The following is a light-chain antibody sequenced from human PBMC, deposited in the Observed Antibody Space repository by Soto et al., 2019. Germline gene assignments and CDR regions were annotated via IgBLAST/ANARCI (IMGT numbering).Light chain of an antibody. CDR1: QSISTW. V-gene: IGKV1-5*01. CDR3: QQYNDYIT. Sequence: DTQITQSPSTLPASIVDRVTITFRASQSISTWLAWYQQKPGKAPKLLIYAASTLENGVPTRFSGTGSEKEFTLTVSSLQPDDSATYYCQQYNDYITFGQGTRLEIK. CDR2: AAS. J-gene: IGKJ5*01.